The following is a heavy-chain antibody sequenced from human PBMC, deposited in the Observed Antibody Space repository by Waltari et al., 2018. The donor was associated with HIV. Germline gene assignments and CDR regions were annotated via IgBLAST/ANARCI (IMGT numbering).Heavy chain of an antibody. CDR2: ITTKADGESV. J-gene: IGHJ5*02. V-gene: IGHV3-15*02. CDR3: STSGWLDH. D-gene: IGHD6-25*01. Sequence: EVQLVESGGAIVKPGESVRLSCAVSGMSLRNAWMSWVRQAPGQGLEWIARITTKADGESVDYAEVVRDRFTITRDDSTSTLFLQMSSLKTEDTALYYCSTSGWLDHWGQGTRVTVSS. CDR1: GMSLRNAW.